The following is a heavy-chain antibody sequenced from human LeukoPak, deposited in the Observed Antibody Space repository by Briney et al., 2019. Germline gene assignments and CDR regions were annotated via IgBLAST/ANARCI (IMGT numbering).Heavy chain of an antibody. V-gene: IGHV3-33*01. J-gene: IGHJ6*02. D-gene: IGHD2-15*01. CDR1: GFIFSGYG. CDR2: IWYDGRNK. Sequence: PGGSLRLSCAASGFIFSGYGMNWVRQAPGKGLEWVAVIWYDGRNKYYTESVKGRFTVSRDNSKNTLYLQMNSLRAEDTAVYYCARVGCSGGSCRPYYYYAMDVWGQGTTVTVSS. CDR3: ARVGCSGGSCRPYYYYAMDV.